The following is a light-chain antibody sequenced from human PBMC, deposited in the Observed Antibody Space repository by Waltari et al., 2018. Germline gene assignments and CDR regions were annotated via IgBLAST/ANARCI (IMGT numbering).Light chain of an antibody. CDR1: QDISNY. V-gene: IGKV1-33*01. J-gene: IGKJ5*01. CDR2: DAS. CDR3: QQYDNLPIT. Sequence: DIQMTQSPSSLSASVGDRVTITCQASQDISNYLNWYQQKPGKAPKLLIYDASNLETGVPSRFSGSGSGTDFTFTISSPQPEDIATYYCQQYDNLPITFGQGTRLGIK.